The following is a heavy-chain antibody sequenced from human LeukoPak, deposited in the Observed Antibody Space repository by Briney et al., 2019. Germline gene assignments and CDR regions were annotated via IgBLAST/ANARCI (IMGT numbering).Heavy chain of an antibody. J-gene: IGHJ3*02. CDR2: ISSSSSYI. V-gene: IGHV3-21*03. Sequence: GGSLRLSYAASGFTFSIYSMNWIRQAPGKGLEWVSSISSSSSYIYYADSVKRRFTISRDNAKNSLYLQMNSLRAEDTAVYYCARFYYDSSGFAFDIWGQGTMVTVSS. CDR3: ARFYYDSSGFAFDI. CDR1: GFTFSIYS. D-gene: IGHD3-22*01.